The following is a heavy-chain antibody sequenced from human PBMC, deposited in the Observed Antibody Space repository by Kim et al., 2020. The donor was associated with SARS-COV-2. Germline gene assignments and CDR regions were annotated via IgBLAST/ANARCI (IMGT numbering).Heavy chain of an antibody. Sequence: SVKARSTISRDKAKTSLHLQMNSLGAEDTALYYCARGYLSGPFDWWGQGTLVTVSS. V-gene: IGHV3-20*03. J-gene: IGHJ4*02. D-gene: IGHD6-19*01. CDR3: ARGYLSGPFDW.